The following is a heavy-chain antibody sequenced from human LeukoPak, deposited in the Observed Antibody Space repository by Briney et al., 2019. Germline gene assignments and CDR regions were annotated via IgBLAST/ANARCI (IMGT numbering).Heavy chain of an antibody. CDR2: IYYSGST. D-gene: IGHD2-2*01. J-gene: IGHJ5*02. CDR1: GGSVNSGSYY. CDR3: ARVDQLLSGWFDP. Sequence: SETLSLTCTVSGGSVNSGSYYWNWIRQPPGKGLEWIGYIYYSGSTNYNPSLKSRVTISVDTSKNQFSLKLSSVTAADTAVYYCARVDQLLSGWFDPWGQGTLVTVSS. V-gene: IGHV4-61*01.